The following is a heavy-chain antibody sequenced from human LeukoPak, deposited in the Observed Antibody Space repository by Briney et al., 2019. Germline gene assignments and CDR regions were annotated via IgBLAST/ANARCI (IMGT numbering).Heavy chain of an antibody. CDR2: ISGSSSII. V-gene: IGHV3-48*02. CDR1: GFTFSSYN. Sequence: PGRSLRLSCAASGFTFSSYNMNWVRQAPGKGLEWVSYISGSSSIIYYADSVKGRFTISRDNAKNSLYLQMNSLRDEDTAVYYCARDLYYGSGTVDYWGQGTMVTVSS. D-gene: IGHD3-10*01. J-gene: IGHJ4*02. CDR3: ARDLYYGSGTVDY.